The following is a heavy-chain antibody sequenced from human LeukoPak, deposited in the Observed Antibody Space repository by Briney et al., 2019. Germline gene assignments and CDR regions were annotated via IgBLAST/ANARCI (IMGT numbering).Heavy chain of an antibody. Sequence: GGSPRLSCAASGFTVSSNYMSWVRQAPGKGLEWVSGINWNGGTPRYADSVKGRFTVSRDNAKNSLYLQMNSLRAEDTALYYCATVAYYSGSGTYYYFDYWGQGTLVTVSS. D-gene: IGHD3-10*01. CDR3: ATVAYYSGSGTYYYFDY. V-gene: IGHV3-20*04. CDR1: GFTVSSNY. J-gene: IGHJ4*02. CDR2: INWNGGTP.